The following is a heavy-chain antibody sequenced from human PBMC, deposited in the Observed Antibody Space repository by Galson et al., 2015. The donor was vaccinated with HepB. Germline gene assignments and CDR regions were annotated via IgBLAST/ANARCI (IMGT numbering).Heavy chain of an antibody. Sequence: QSGAEVKKPGESLRISCKGSGYSFTSYWISWVRQMPGKGLEWMGRIDPSDSYTNYSPSFQGHVTISADKSISTAYLQWSSLKASDTAMYYCARHKRTSSSWYGYFDYWGQGTLVTVSS. J-gene: IGHJ4*02. CDR3: ARHKRTSSSWYGYFDY. V-gene: IGHV5-10-1*01. CDR1: GYSFTSYW. CDR2: IDPSDSYT. D-gene: IGHD6-13*01.